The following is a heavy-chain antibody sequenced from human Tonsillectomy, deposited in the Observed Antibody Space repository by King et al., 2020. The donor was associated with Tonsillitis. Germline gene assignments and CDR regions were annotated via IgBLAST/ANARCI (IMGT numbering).Heavy chain of an antibody. CDR3: ARHDRSVSVAGTFDY. D-gene: IGHD6-19*01. CDR1: GGSISRYY. J-gene: IGHJ4*02. CDR2: IYYSWNT. V-gene: IGHV4-59*08. Sequence: LQLQESGPGLVKPSETLSLTCTVSGGSISRYYWSWIRQPPGKGLEWIGYIYYSWNTNYNPSLKSRVTISVDTSKNQFSLNLSSVTAADTAVYYCARHDRSVSVAGTFDYWGQGTLVTVSS.